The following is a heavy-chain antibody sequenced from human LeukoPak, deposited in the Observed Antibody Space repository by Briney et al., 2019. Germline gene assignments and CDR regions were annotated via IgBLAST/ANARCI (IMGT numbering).Heavy chain of an antibody. V-gene: IGHV3-20*04. CDR3: ARVIMIRGVHDAFDI. CDR2: INWNGGST. J-gene: IGHJ3*02. CDR1: EFTFDDYG. Sequence: PGGSLRLSCAASEFTFDDYGMNWVRQGPGKGLEWVSGINWNGGSTGYADSVKGRFTISRDNAKNSLYLQMNSLRAEDTALYYCARVIMIRGVHDAFDIWGQGTMVTVSS. D-gene: IGHD3-10*01.